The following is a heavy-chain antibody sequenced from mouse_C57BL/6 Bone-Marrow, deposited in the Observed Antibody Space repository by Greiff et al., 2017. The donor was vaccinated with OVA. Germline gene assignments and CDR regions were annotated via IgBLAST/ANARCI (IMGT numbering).Heavy chain of an antibody. V-gene: IGHV14-2*01. CDR1: GFNITDYY. Sequence: VQLQQSGAELVKPGASVKLSCTASGFNITDYYMHWVKQRTEQGLEWIGRIYPEDGETKYDAKFQGKATITADTSSSTAYLQLSSLTSEDSAVDYCASDRYRNWIAYWGQGTLVTVSA. CDR3: ASDRYRNWIAY. CDR2: IYPEDGET. J-gene: IGHJ3*01.